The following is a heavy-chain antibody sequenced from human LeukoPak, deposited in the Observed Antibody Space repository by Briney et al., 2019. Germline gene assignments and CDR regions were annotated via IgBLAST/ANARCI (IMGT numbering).Heavy chain of an antibody. J-gene: IGHJ4*02. CDR3: ARDSSGWYFDY. V-gene: IGHV3-53*01. CDR1: GFTVSSNY. Sequence: PGGSLRLSCAASGFTVSSNYMSWVRQAPGKGLEWVSVIYSGGSTYYADFVKGRFTISRDNSKNTLYLQMNSLRAEDTAVYYCARDSSGWYFDYWGQGTLVTVSS. CDR2: IYSGGST. D-gene: IGHD6-19*01.